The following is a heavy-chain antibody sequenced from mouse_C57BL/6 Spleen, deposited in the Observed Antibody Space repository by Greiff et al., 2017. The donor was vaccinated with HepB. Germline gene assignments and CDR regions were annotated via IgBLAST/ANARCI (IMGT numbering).Heavy chain of an antibody. V-gene: IGHV1-82*01. Sequence: VQLQQSGPELVKPGASVKISCKASGYAFSSSWMNWVKQRPGKGLEWIGRIYPGDGDTNYNGKFKGKATLTADKSSSTAYMQLSSLTSEDSAVYFCASGSGFYWYFDVWGTGTTVTVSS. CDR3: ASGSGFYWYFDV. D-gene: IGHD1-1*01. CDR1: GYAFSSSW. CDR2: IYPGDGDT. J-gene: IGHJ1*03.